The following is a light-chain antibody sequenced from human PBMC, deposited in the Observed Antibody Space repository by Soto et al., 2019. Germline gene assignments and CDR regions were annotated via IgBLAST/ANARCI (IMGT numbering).Light chain of an antibody. Sequence: QSALTQPRSVSGSPGQSDTISCTGTTSTVGNNVYVSWYQQHPDKAPKLLIYDVTKRPSGVPDRFSGSKSGNTASLTISGLQADDEADYYCCSYTSSSTLVVFGGGTKLTVL. CDR1: TSTVGNNVY. J-gene: IGLJ3*02. CDR3: CSYTSSSTLVV. CDR2: DVT. V-gene: IGLV2-11*01.